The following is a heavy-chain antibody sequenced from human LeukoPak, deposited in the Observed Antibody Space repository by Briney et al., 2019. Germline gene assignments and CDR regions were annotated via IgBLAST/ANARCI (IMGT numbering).Heavy chain of an antibody. CDR2: IYTSGST. V-gene: IGHV4-4*07. J-gene: IGHJ4*02. CDR1: GGSISSYY. Sequence: TSETLSLTCTVSGGSISSYYWSWLRQPAGKGLEGIGRIYTSGSTNYNPSLKSRVTMSVDTSKNQFSLKLSSVTAADTAVYYCARDHRYYYDSSGYRPFDYWGQGTLVTVSS. CDR3: ARDHRYYYDSSGYRPFDY. D-gene: IGHD3-22*01.